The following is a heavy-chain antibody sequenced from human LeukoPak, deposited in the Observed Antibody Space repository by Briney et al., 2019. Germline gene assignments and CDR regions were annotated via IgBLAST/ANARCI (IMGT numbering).Heavy chain of an antibody. V-gene: IGHV4-31*03. CDR2: IYYSGST. CDR1: GGSISSGGYY. Sequence: SETLSLTCTVSGGSISSGGYYWSWIRQHPGKGLEWIGYIYYSGSTYYNPSVKSRVTISVDTSKNQFSLKLSSVTAADTAVYYCARAKGSHTWPFDYWGQGTLVTVSS. CDR3: ARAKGSHTWPFDY. D-gene: IGHD3-16*01. J-gene: IGHJ4*02.